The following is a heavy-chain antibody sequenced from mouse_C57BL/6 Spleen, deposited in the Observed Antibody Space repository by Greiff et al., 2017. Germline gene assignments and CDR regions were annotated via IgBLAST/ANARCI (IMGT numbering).Heavy chain of an antibody. Sequence: EVQLQESGPGLVKPSQSLSLTCSVTGYSITSGYYWNWIRQFPGNKLEWMGYISYDGNNNYNPSLKNRISITRDTSKNQFFLKLNSVTTEDTATYYCARGRRQDAMDYWGQGTSVTVSS. CDR2: ISYDGNN. CDR1: GYSITSGYY. D-gene: IGHD3-2*01. CDR3: ARGRRQDAMDY. V-gene: IGHV3-6*01. J-gene: IGHJ4*01.